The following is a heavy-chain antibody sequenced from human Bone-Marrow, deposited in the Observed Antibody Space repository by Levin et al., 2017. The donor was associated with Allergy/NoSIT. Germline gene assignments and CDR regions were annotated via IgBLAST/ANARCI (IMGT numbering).Heavy chain of an antibody. CDR3: AKAIVGSNGIGGY. V-gene: IGHV3-23*01. J-gene: IGHJ4*02. Sequence: PGGSLRLSCAASGFTFSSYAMTWVRQAPGKGLEWVSGISGSGGSTYYADSVKGRFTLSRDNSKNTVYLQMNSLRAEDTAVYYCAKAIVGSNGIGGYWGQGTLVTVSS. CDR2: ISGSGGST. D-gene: IGHD1-26*01. CDR1: GFTFSSYA.